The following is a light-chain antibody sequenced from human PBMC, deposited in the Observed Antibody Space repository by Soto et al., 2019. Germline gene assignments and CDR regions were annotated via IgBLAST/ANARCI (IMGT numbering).Light chain of an antibody. J-gene: IGKJ1*01. Sequence: EIVLTQSPGTLSLSPGERGTLSCRASQSLTSNFLAWYQQRPGQAPRLLIYGASTRPTDIPDRFSGNGSGTDFTLTVNRLDPDDFAVYYCQQYGGSPPSTFGQGTKVEV. CDR1: QSLTSNF. CDR3: QQYGGSPPST. V-gene: IGKV3-20*01. CDR2: GAS.